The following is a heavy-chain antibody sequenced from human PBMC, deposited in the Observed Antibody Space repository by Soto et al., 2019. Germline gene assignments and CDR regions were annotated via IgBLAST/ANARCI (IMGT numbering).Heavy chain of an antibody. D-gene: IGHD6-13*01. CDR2: IYYSGST. Sequence: SETLSLTCTVSGGSISSYYWSWIRQPPGKGLEWIGYIYYSGSTNYNPSLKSRVTISVDTSKNQFSLKLSSVTAADTAVYYCASSLHSSSWYFDYWGQGTLVTVSS. J-gene: IGHJ4*02. CDR3: ASSLHSSSWYFDY. CDR1: GGSISSYY. V-gene: IGHV4-59*01.